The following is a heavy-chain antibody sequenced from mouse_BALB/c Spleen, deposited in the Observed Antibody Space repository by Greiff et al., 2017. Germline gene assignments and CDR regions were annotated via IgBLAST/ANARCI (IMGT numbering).Heavy chain of an antibody. CDR3: TRGAFDY. Sequence: QVQLQQSGAELVRPGASVTLSCTASGYTFTDYEMHWVKQTPVHGLEWIGAIDPETGGTAYNQKFKGKATLTADKSSSTAYMELRSLTSEDSAVYYCTRGAFDYWGQGTTLTVSS. CDR1: GYTFTDYE. V-gene: IGHV1-15*01. J-gene: IGHJ2*01. CDR2: IDPETGGT.